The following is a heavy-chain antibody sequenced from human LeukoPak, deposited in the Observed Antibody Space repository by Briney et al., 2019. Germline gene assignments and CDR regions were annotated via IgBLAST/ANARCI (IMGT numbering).Heavy chain of an antibody. CDR3: MGRCSSTSCYHGAFDI. CDR2: MNPNSGNT. CDR1: GYTFTSYD. Sequence: ASVKVSCKASGYTFTSYDINWVRQAPGQGLEWMGWMNPNSGNTGYAQKFQGRVTMTRNTSISTAYMELSSLRSEDTAVYYCMGRCSSTSCYHGAFDIWGQGTMLTVSS. D-gene: IGHD2-2*01. V-gene: IGHV1-8*01. J-gene: IGHJ3*02.